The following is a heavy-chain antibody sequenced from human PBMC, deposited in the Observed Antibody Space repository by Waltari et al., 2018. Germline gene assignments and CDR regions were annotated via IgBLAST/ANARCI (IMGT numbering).Heavy chain of an antibody. Sequence: EVKLVESGGGLIQPGGSLRLSCAASVSTVNNNYMSWVRQAPGKGLEWVSLMYSDGGAYYADSVKGRFTISRDNSKTTVYLQMDSLRADDTAVYYCATPLTGRAYWGQGTLVTVSS. CDR2: MYSDGGA. CDR3: ATPLTGRAY. V-gene: IGHV3-53*01. CDR1: VSTVNNNY. J-gene: IGHJ4*02.